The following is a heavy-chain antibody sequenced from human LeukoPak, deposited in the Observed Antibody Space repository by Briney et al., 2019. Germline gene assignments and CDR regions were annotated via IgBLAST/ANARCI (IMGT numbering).Heavy chain of an antibody. D-gene: IGHD3-22*01. J-gene: IGHJ3*02. CDR1: GGSISGDY. Sequence: SETLSLTCTVSGGSISGDYWSWIRQPPGKGLEWSGGIYYSGSTKYNPSLKSRVTMSVDTSRNQFSLKLSSVTAADTAVYYCARGGLENGYHSNDGFDIWGQGTMVTVSS. CDR3: ARGGLENGYHSNDGFDI. CDR2: IYYSGST. V-gene: IGHV4-59*01.